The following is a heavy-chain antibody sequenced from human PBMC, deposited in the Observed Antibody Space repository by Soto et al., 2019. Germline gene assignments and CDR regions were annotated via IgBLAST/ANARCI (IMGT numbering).Heavy chain of an antibody. J-gene: IGHJ4*02. CDR2: IVPIVDTS. V-gene: IGHV1-69*12. Sequence: QVQLVQSGAEVRQPASSVKVSCKTSGGTFSSYAISWVRQAPGQGLEWMGGIVPIVDTSTYAQKFQGRVPMTADESTITAYMELSSLRSDDTAIYYCVRVVAIPGYPDNWGQGTLVTVSS. CDR1: GGTFSSYA. CDR3: VRVVAIPGYPDN. D-gene: IGHD5-12*01.